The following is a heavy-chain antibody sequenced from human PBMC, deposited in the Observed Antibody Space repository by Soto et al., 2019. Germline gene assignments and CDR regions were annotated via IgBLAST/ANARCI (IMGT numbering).Heavy chain of an antibody. D-gene: IGHD4-17*01. J-gene: IGHJ3*02. CDR2: IVVGSGNT. CDR1: GFTFTSSA. CDR3: AADHATVVTGDAFDI. Sequence: QMQLVQSGPEVKKPGTSVKVSCKASGFTFTSSAVQWVRQARGQRLEWIGWIVVGSGNTNYAQKFQERVTITRDMSTSTADMELSILRSEDTAVYYCAADHATVVTGDAFDIWGQGTMVTVSS. V-gene: IGHV1-58*01.